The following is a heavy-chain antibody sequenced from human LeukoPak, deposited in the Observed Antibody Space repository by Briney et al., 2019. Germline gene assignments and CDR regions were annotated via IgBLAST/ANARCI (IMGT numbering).Heavy chain of an antibody. CDR1: GFTFSSYG. V-gene: IGHV3-30*02. CDR2: IRYDGSNK. Sequence: PGGSLRLSCAASGFTFSSYGMHWVRQAPGKGLEWVAFIRYDGSNKYYADSVKGRFTISRDNSKNTLYLQMNSLRAEDTAVYYCAKEGDSGYDRRLPIGYWGQGTLVTVSS. D-gene: IGHD5-12*01. CDR3: AKEGDSGYDRRLPIGY. J-gene: IGHJ4*02.